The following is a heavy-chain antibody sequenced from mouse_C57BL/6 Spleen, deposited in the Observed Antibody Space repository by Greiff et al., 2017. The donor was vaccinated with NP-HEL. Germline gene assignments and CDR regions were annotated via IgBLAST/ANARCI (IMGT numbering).Heavy chain of an antibody. CDR1: GFNIKNTY. CDR2: IDPANGNT. V-gene: IGHV14-3*01. J-gene: IGHJ2*01. CDR3: ARPQFITTVVAPYFDY. Sequence: VQLQQSVAELVRPGASVKLSCTASGFNIKNTYMHWVKQRPEQGLEWIGRIDPANGNTKYAPKFQGKATITADTSSNTAYLQLSSLTSEDTAIYYCARPQFITTVVAPYFDYWGQGTTLTVSS. D-gene: IGHD1-1*01.